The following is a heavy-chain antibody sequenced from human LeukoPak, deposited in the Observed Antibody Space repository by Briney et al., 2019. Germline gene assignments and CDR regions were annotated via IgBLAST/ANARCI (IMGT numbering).Heavy chain of an antibody. Sequence: PGGGLGLCCAASGCTLIYYQMNWVPQAPGKGLEWVSYINVVNGAIYYADSVKGRFTISGDNAKNSLCLQMNSLRDEDTAVYFCARRPYSDTSGRLSDVWGQGTTVTVSS. D-gene: IGHD3-22*01. V-gene: IGHV3-48*02. CDR3: ARRPYSDTSGRLSDV. J-gene: IGHJ6*02. CDR1: GCTLIYYQ. CDR2: INVVNGAI.